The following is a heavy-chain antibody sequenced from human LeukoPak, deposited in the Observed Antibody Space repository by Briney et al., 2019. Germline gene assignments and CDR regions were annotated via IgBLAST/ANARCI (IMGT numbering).Heavy chain of an antibody. CDR2: ISSSSSYI. V-gene: IGHV3-21*04. J-gene: IGHJ4*02. CDR1: GFTFSSYS. D-gene: IGHD6-19*01. Sequence: KPGGSLRLSCAASGFTFSSYSMNWVRQAPGKGLEWVSSISSSSSYIYYADSVKGRFTISRDNAKNSLYLQMNSLRAEDTAVYYCAKAQYSSGHGNDYWGQGTLVTVSS. CDR3: AKAQYSSGHGNDY.